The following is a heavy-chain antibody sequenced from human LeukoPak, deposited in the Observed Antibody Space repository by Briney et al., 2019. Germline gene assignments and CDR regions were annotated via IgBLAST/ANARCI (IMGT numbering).Heavy chain of an antibody. Sequence: GGSLRLSCAASGFTFSSYWMSWVRQAPGKGLEWVANIKQDGSEKYYVDSVKGRFTISRDNAKNSLYLQMNSLRAEDTAVYYCARLPRDRSPFRYDFWSGYPPGYYYGMDVWGHGTTVTVSS. CDR1: GFTFSSYW. CDR3: ARLPRDRSPFRYDFWSGYPPGYYYGMDV. CDR2: IKQDGSEK. V-gene: IGHV3-7*01. J-gene: IGHJ6*02. D-gene: IGHD3-3*01.